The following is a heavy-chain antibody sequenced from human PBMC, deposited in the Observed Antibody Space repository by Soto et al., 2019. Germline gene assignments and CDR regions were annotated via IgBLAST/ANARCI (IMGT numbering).Heavy chain of an antibody. CDR2: IVVGSGNT. Sequence: ASVKVSCKASGFTFTSSAMHWVRQARGQRLEWIGWIVVGSGNTNYAQKFQERVTITRDMSTSTAYMELSSLRSEDTAVYYCAALPLTYCSGGSCYSDAFDIWGQGTMVTVSS. CDR1: GFTFTSSA. V-gene: IGHV1-58*02. J-gene: IGHJ3*02. CDR3: AALPLTYCSGGSCYSDAFDI. D-gene: IGHD2-15*01.